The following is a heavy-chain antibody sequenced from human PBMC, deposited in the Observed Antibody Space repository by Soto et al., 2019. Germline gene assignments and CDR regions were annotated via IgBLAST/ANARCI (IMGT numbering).Heavy chain of an antibody. Sequence: SETLSLTCTVSGGSISSYYWSWIRQPPGKGLEWIGYIYYSGSTNYNPSLKSRVTISVDTSKNQFSLKLSSVTAADTAVYYCARGPLTTRDDAFDIWGQGTMGT. CDR3: ARGPLTTRDDAFDI. V-gene: IGHV4-59*01. CDR2: IYYSGST. CDR1: GGSISSYY. D-gene: IGHD4-17*01. J-gene: IGHJ3*02.